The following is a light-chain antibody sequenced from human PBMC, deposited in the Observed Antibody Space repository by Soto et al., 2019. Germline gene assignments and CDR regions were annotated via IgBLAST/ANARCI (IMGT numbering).Light chain of an antibody. J-gene: IGLJ2*01. CDR1: SSDIGGYKY. Sequence: QSVLTQPASVSGSPGQSITLSCTGTSSDIGGYKYVSWYQHHPGKAPKLMIYGVSNRPSGVSNRFSGSKSGNTASLTVSGLQAEDEADYYCSSYADTNNLLFGGGTKVTVL. CDR2: GVS. V-gene: IGLV2-14*01. CDR3: SSYADTNNLL.